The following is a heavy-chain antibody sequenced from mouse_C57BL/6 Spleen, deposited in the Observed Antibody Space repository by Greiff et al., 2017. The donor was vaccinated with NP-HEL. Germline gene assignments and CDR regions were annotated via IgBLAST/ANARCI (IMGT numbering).Heavy chain of an antibody. CDR3: AREEYGSSEGPHWYFDV. D-gene: IGHD1-1*01. J-gene: IGHJ1*03. V-gene: IGHV1-78*01. Sequence: VKLMESDAELVKPGASVKISCKVSGYTFTDHTIHWMKQRPEQGLEWIGYIYPRDGSTKYNEKLKGKATLTADKSSSTAYMQLNSLTSEDSAVYFCAREEYGSSEGPHWYFDVWGTGTTVTVSS. CDR1: GYTFTDHT. CDR2: IYPRDGST.